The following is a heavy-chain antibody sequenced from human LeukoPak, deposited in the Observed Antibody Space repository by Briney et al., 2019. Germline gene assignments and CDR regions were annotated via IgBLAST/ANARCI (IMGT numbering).Heavy chain of an antibody. Sequence: SETLSLTCTVSGGSISSYYWSWIRQPPGKGLEWIGYIYYSGSTNYKPSLKSRVAISVDTSKNQFSLKLSSVTAADTAVYDCARGHYVVVPAADDAFDIWGQGTMVTVSS. V-gene: IGHV4-59*01. J-gene: IGHJ3*02. CDR2: IYYSGST. CDR1: GGSISSYY. D-gene: IGHD2-2*01. CDR3: ARGHYVVVPAADDAFDI.